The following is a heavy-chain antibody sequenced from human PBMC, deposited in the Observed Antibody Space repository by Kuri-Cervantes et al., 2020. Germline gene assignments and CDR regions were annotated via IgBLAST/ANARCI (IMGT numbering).Heavy chain of an antibody. D-gene: IGHD5-18*01. CDR1: GFTFSSYS. Sequence: ETLSLTCAASGFTFSSYSMNWVRQAPGKGLEWVSSISSSSSYIYYADSVKGRFTISRDNSKNTLYLQMNSLRAEDTAVYYCARTQTNTAMGRNAFDIWGQGTMVTVSS. CDR3: ARTQTNTAMGRNAFDI. V-gene: IGHV3-21*04. J-gene: IGHJ3*02. CDR2: ISSSSSYI.